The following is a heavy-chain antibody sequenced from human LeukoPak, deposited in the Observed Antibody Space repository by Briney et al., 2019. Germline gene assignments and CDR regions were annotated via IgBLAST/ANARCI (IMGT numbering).Heavy chain of an antibody. V-gene: IGHV1-69*13. CDR1: GYAFINYA. D-gene: IGHD5-24*01. Sequence: SVKVSCKTSGYAFINYAINWVRQAPGQGLEWMGGIIPIFGTANYAQKLQGRVTITADESTSTAYMELSSLRSEDTAVYYCARGYLGRWCMDVWGQGTTVTVSS. CDR3: ARGYLGRWCMDV. CDR2: IIPIFGTA. J-gene: IGHJ6*02.